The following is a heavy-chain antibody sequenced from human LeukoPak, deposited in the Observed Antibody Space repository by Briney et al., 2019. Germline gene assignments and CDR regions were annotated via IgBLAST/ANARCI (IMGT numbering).Heavy chain of an antibody. CDR3: AREAPGYGGSYGIDH. CDR2: IYSGGST. V-gene: IGHV3-53*01. J-gene: IGHJ4*02. Sequence: PGGSLRLSCAASGFTVSSNYMSWVRQAPGKGLEWVSIIYSGGSTYYTDSVKGRFTISRGNSKNTLNLQMNSLRAEDTAVYYCAREAPGYGGSYGIDHWGQGTLVTVSS. CDR1: GFTVSSNY. D-gene: IGHD1-26*01.